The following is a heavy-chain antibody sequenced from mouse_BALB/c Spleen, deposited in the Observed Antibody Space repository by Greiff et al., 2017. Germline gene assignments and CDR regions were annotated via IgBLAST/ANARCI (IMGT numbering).Heavy chain of an antibody. Sequence: EVKLVESGGGLVKPGGSLKLSCAASGFTFSSYAMSWVRQTPEKRLEWVASISSGGSTYYPDSVKGRFTISRDNARNSLYLQMSSLRSEDTAMYYCARLLTGIAMDYWGQGTSVTVSS. CDR3: ARLLTGIAMDY. CDR2: ISSGGST. J-gene: IGHJ4*01. V-gene: IGHV5-6-5*01. CDR1: GFTFSSYA. D-gene: IGHD4-1*01.